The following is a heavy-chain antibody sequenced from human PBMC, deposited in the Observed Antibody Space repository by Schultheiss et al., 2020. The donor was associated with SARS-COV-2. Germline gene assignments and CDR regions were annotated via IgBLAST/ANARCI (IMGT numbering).Heavy chain of an antibody. V-gene: IGHV4-31*03. CDR3: ARVNWSNWFDP. CDR1: GGSISSGGYY. D-gene: IGHD1-1*01. Sequence: SETLSLTCTVSGGSISSGGYYWSWIRQHPGKGLEWIGYIYYSGSTYYNPSLKSRVTISVDTSKNQFSLKLSSVTAADTAVYYCARVNWSNWFDPWGQGTLVTVSS. J-gene: IGHJ5*02. CDR2: IYYSGST.